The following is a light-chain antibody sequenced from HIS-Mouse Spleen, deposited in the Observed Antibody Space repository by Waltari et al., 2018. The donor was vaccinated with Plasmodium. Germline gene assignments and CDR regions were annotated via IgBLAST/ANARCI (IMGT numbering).Light chain of an antibody. CDR3: QQSYSTWT. CDR2: AAS. CDR1: QSISSY. J-gene: IGKJ1*01. Sequence: DIQMTQSSSSLSASVGDRVTITCRASQSISSYLNWYQQKPGKAPNLLIYAASSLQSGVPSRFSGSGSGTDFTLTISSLQPEDFATYYCQQSYSTWTFGQGTKVEIK. V-gene: IGKV1-39*01.